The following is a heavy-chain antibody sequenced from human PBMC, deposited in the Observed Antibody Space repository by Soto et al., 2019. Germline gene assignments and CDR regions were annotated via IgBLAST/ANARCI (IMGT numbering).Heavy chain of an antibody. D-gene: IGHD2-2*01. J-gene: IGHJ6*02. CDR1: GGTFSSYA. CDR2: IIPIFGTA. Sequence: ASVKVSCKASGGTFSSYAISWVRQAPGQGLEWMGGIIPIFGTANYAQKFQGRVTITADKSMSTAYMELSSLRSEDTAVYYCARGYCSSTSCSRMDVWGQGTTVTVSS. CDR3: ARGYCSSTSCSRMDV. V-gene: IGHV1-69*06.